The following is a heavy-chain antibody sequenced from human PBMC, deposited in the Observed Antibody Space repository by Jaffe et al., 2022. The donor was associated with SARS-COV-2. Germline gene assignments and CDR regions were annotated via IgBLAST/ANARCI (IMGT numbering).Heavy chain of an antibody. J-gene: IGHJ4*02. CDR3: AKDITIFGVVIEYFDY. CDR2: ISGSGGST. D-gene: IGHD3-3*01. Sequence: EVQLLESGGGLVQPGGSLRLSCAASGFTFSSYAMSWVRQAPGKGLEWVSAISGSGGSTYYADSVKGRFTISRDNSKNTLYLQMNSLRAEDTAVYYCAKDITIFGVVIEYFDYWGQGTLVTVSS. CDR1: GFTFSSYA. V-gene: IGHV3-23*01.